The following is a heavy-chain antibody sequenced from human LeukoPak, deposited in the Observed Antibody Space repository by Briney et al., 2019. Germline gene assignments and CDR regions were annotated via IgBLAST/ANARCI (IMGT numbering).Heavy chain of an antibody. D-gene: IGHD3-22*01. CDR3: ARIWGLHYYDSSGGTRWFDP. CDR1: GGTFSSYG. J-gene: IGHJ5*02. CDR2: IIPIFGTA. V-gene: IGHV1-69*13. Sequence: SVKVSCKASGGTFSSYGISWVRQAPGQGLEWMGGIIPIFGTANYAQKFQGRVTITADESTSTAYMELSSLRSEDTAVYYCARIWGLHYYDSSGGTRWFDPWGQGTLVTVSS.